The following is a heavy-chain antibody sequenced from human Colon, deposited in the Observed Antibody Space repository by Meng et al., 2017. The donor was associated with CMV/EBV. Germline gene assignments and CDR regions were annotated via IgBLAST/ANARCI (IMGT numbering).Heavy chain of an antibody. Sequence: AELLRVGGDFVQLGGSQRLSCTACGFTFSLYWMPCVRQAPGGGLAWGASIKWDGSEKYYVISMKGRFTIYRDNAKNSLFRQMNSLRPEDTAVYYCAAGEGWYFDLWGRGTLVTVSS. V-gene: IGHV3-7*02. J-gene: IGHJ2*01. CDR1: GFTFSLYW. CDR3: AAGEGWYFDL. CDR2: IKWDGSEK.